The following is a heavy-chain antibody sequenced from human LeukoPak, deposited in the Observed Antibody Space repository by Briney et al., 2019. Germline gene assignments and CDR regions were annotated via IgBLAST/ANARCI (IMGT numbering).Heavy chain of an antibody. CDR3: ARDRLLGYCSSTSCSPYYYYGMDV. CDR2: ICAYNGNT. V-gene: IGHV1-18*01. J-gene: IGHJ6*02. CDR1: GYTFTSYG. Sequence: GASVKVSCKASGYTFTSYGISWVRQAPGQGLEWMGWICAYNGNTNYAQKLQGRVTMTTDTSTSTAYMELRSLRSDDTAVYYCARDRLLGYCSSTSCSPYYYYGMDVWGQGTTVTVS. D-gene: IGHD2-2*01.